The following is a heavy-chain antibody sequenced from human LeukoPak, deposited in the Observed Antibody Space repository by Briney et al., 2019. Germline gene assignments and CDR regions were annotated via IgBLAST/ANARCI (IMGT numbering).Heavy chain of an antibody. CDR1: GFTVSSNY. Sequence: GGSLRLSCAASGFTVSSNYMSWVRQAPGKGLEWVSVIYSGGSTYYADSVKGRFTISRDNSNNTLYLQMNSLRAEATAVYYCAGRGFIAAAGYFYYGMDVWGQGTTVTVSS. CDR2: IYSGGST. V-gene: IGHV3-53*01. CDR3: AGRGFIAAAGYFYYGMDV. D-gene: IGHD6-13*01. J-gene: IGHJ6*02.